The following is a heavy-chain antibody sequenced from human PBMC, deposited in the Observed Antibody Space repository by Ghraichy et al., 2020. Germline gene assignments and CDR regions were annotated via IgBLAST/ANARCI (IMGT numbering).Heavy chain of an antibody. Sequence: GESLNISCAASGFTFSDYYMSWIRQAPGKGLEWVSYISSSGSTIYYADSVKGRFTISRDNAKNSLYLQMNSLRAEDTAVYYCARGGYCSGGSCYQRYYFDYWGQGTLVTVSS. CDR2: ISSSGSTI. CDR3: ARGGYCSGGSCYQRYYFDY. D-gene: IGHD2-15*01. J-gene: IGHJ4*02. CDR1: GFTFSDYY. V-gene: IGHV3-11*01.